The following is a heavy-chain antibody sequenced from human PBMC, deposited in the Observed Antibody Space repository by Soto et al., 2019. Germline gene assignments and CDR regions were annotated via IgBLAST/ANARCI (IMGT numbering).Heavy chain of an antibody. CDR3: TTDYRSTLPDIRFYF. CDR1: GFPFSNAW. J-gene: IGHJ4*01. Sequence: GGSLRLSCAASGFPFSNAWINWVRQVPGKGLEWVGRVKSKTDGGSSDYAAPVKGRFAVSRDDSKNIVYLQMNSLKIEDTGVYYCTTDYRSTLPDIRFYFRGHGTQVTVSS. V-gene: IGHV3-15*07. CDR2: VKSKTDGGSS.